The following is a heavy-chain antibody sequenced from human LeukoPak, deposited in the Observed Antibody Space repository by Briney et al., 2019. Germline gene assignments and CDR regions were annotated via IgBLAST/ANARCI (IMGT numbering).Heavy chain of an antibody. J-gene: IGHJ5*02. CDR3: ARALPHRRLMDTTMEQHWFDP. D-gene: IGHD5-18*01. V-gene: IGHV1-69*05. CDR1: GGTFISDA. Sequence: EASVKVSCKASGGTFISDAISWVRQAPGQGLEWMGGIIPIFGTANYAQKFQGRVTMTRDMSTSTVYMELSSLRSEDTAVYYCARALPHRRLMDTTMEQHWFDPWGQGTLVTVSS. CDR2: IIPIFGTA.